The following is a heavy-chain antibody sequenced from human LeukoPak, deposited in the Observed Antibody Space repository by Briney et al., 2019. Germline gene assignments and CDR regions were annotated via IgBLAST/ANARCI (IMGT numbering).Heavy chain of an antibody. J-gene: IGHJ4*02. CDR3: ARAGSSWVLDY. CDR1: GFTVSTNY. D-gene: IGHD6-13*01. CDR2: IYSGGST. V-gene: IGHV3-53*01. Sequence: PGGSLRLSCAASGFTVSTNYMSWARQAPGKGLEWVSVIYSGGSTHYTDSVKGRFTISRDNSENTLYLQMNSLRVEDTAVYFCARAGSSWVLDYWGQGTLVTVSS.